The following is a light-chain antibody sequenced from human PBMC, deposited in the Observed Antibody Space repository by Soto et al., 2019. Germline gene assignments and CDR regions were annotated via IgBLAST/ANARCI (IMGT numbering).Light chain of an antibody. CDR2: DAS. V-gene: IGKV3-11*01. CDR1: QSISSD. CDR3: QQRSSWPPIT. J-gene: IGKJ5*01. Sequence: EVVLTQSPATLSLSPGEIATLSCRASQSISSDLAWYQHKPGQPPRLLIYDASDRATDIPARFRGFGSGTDFSLTISDLEPEDFAIYYCQQRSSWPPITFGQGTRLEI.